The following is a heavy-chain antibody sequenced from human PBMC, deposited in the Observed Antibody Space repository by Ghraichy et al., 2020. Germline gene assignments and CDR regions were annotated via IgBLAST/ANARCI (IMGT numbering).Heavy chain of an antibody. CDR1: GYNFAKYW. V-gene: IGHV1-46*01. D-gene: IGHD3-10*01. CDR2: IKPSEDET. Sequence: ASVKVSCKASGYNFAKYWMHWVRQAPGQGLEWLGIIKPSEDETTYADKFQGRVTMTRDTSTNTVYMELSSLRSEDTAIYYCAREDGSFDYWGRGTLVTVSS. J-gene: IGHJ4*02. CDR3: AREDGSFDY.